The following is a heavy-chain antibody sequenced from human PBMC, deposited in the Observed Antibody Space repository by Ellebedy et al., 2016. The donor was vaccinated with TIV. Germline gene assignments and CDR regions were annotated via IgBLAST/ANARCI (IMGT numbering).Heavy chain of an antibody. Sequence: AASVKVSCKASGYTFTRYYMHWVRQAPGQGLEWLGIVNPSGGSTSYAQKLQGRVTMTRDTSTSTVYMELSSLRSDDTAVFYCARDKAAYYASGRAARYYYGMDVWGQGTTVTVSS. CDR2: VNPSGGST. V-gene: IGHV1-46*04. J-gene: IGHJ6*02. CDR3: ARDKAAYYASGRAARYYYGMDV. D-gene: IGHD3-10*01. CDR1: GYTFTRYY.